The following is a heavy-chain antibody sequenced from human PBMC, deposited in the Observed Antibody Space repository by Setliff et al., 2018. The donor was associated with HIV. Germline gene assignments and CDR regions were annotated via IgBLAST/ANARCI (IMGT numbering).Heavy chain of an antibody. J-gene: IGHJ4*02. CDR1: GDSFKSRRYY. V-gene: IGHV4-39*01. D-gene: IGHD3-16*01. CDR3: ARPALGIGGGSRFDN. Sequence: ETLSLTCTVSGDSFKSRRYYWGWIRQPPGKGLEWIGNIHYGGYFWYSPSLKSRVTISVDTSKNQFSLKLSSVTAADTAVYYCARPALGIGGGSRFDNWGQGIRVTVSS. CDR2: IHYGGYF.